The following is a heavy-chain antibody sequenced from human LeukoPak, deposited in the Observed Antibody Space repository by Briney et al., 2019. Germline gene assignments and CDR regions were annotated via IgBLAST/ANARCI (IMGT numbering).Heavy chain of an antibody. CDR3: ARGSGFWSSGYGMDV. Sequence: PGGSLRLSCAASGFTFSNYAMNWVRQPPGKGLEWIGEINHSGSTNYNPSLKSRVTISVDTSKNQFSLKLSSVTAADTAVYYCARGSGFWSSGYGMDVWGQGTTVTVSS. D-gene: IGHD3-3*01. CDR2: INHSGST. J-gene: IGHJ6*02. V-gene: IGHV4-34*01. CDR1: GFTFSNYA.